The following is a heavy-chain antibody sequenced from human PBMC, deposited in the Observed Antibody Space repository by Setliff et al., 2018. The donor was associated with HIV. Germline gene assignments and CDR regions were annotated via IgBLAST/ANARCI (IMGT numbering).Heavy chain of an antibody. D-gene: IGHD2-15*01. V-gene: IGHV3-48*01. CDR2: ISSSGSTI. CDR1: GFTFSTYS. CDR3: ARDWEVVAVTAHMDV. J-gene: IGHJ6*03. Sequence: GGSLRLSCAASGFTFSTYSMNWVRQAPGKGLEWVSYISSSGSTIYYADSVRGRFTISRDNAKNSLSLQMDSLRAEDTAVYYCARDWEVVAVTAHMDVWGKGTTVTVSS.